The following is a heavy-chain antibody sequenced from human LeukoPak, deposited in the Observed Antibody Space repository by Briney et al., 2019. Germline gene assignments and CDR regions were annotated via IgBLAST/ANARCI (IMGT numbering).Heavy chain of an antibody. D-gene: IGHD3-10*01. CDR1: GGSISSYY. J-gene: IGHJ5*02. Sequence: SETLSLTCTVSGGSISSYYWSWIRQPAGKGLEWIGRIYTSGSTNYNPSLKSRVTMSVDTSKNQFSLKLSSVTAADTAVYYCARAGGITMVRGVISWFDPWGQGTLVTVSS. CDR2: IYTSGST. V-gene: IGHV4-4*07. CDR3: ARAGGITMVRGVISWFDP.